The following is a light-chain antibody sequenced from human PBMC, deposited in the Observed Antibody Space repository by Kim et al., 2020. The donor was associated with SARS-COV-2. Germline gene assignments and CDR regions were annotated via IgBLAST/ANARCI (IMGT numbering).Light chain of an antibody. J-gene: IGLJ1*01. Sequence: GQAVTVTCSGRNSNNGRITVNWYQHLPGTAPKLLLYSPNERPSGVPGRFSGAKSGTSASLAINGLQSEDEGDYYCAGWDDSLNAYLFGTGTKVT. CDR3: AGWDDSLNAYL. CDR1: NSNNGRIT. CDR2: SPN. V-gene: IGLV1-44*01.